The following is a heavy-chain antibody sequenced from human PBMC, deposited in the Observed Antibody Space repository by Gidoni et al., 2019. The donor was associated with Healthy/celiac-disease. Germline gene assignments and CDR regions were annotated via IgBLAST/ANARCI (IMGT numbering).Heavy chain of an antibody. Sequence: QITLKESGPTLVKPTQTLTLTCTFSGFSLSTSGVGVGWIRQPPGKALEWLALIYWNDDKRYSPSLKSRLTITKDTSKNQVVLTMTNMDPVDTATYYCAHRQKWELRSPGAFDIWGQGTMVTVSS. CDR1: GFSLSTSGVG. D-gene: IGHD1-26*01. CDR2: IYWNDDK. CDR3: AHRQKWELRSPGAFDI. V-gene: IGHV2-5*01. J-gene: IGHJ3*02.